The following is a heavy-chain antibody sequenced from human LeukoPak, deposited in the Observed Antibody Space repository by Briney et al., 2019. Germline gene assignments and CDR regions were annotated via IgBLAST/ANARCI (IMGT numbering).Heavy chain of an antibody. V-gene: IGHV1-2*02. D-gene: IGHD6-19*01. CDR2: INPNSGGT. CDR3: ARDLRSSGWKRRVSWFDP. CDR1: GYTFTGYY. Sequence: EASVKVSCKASGYTFTGYYMHWVRRAPGQGLEWMGWINPNSGGTNYAQKFQGRVTMTRDTSISTAYMELSRLRSDDTAVYYCARDLRSSGWKRRVSWFDPWGQGTLVTVSS. J-gene: IGHJ5*02.